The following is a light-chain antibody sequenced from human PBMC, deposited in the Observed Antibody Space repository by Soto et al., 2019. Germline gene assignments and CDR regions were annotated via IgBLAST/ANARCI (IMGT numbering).Light chain of an antibody. CDR1: QSVSRY. CDR3: QQRSNWPPVT. J-gene: IGKJ4*01. CDR2: DTS. Sequence: EIVLTQSPATLSLSPGARATLSCRASQSVSRYLAWYQQKPGQAPRLLISDTSNRATGIPARFSGSGSGTDFTLTISSLEPEDFAVYYCQQRSNWPPVTFGGGTKVEIK. V-gene: IGKV3-11*01.